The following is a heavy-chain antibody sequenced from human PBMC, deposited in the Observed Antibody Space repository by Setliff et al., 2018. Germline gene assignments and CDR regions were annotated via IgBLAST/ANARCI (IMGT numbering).Heavy chain of an antibody. V-gene: IGHV4-4*02. CDR1: GGSISSPNW. D-gene: IGHD6-13*01. CDR3: ARGGLAAAATH. J-gene: IGHJ4*02. CDR2: IYHSGTT. Sequence: SETLSLTCAVSGGSISSPNWWNWVRQPPGKGLEWIGEIYHSGTTNYNPSLKSRATLSVDTSKNQFSLRLTSVPAADTAVYYCARGGLAAAATHWGQGTLVTVSS.